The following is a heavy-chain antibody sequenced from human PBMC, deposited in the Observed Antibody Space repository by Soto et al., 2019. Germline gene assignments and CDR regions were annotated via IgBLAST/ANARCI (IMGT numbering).Heavy chain of an antibody. CDR2: INDQGGSP. CDR1: GFTFSNYW. Sequence: GGSLRLSCAASGFTFSNYWMHWVRQAPGKGLVWISRINDQGGSPTYADSVKGRFTISRDNAKNSLYLQMNSLRAEDTAVYYCAGRLSWTEWLSPEGQFDYWGQGTLVTVSS. J-gene: IGHJ4*02. D-gene: IGHD3-3*01. V-gene: IGHV3-74*01. CDR3: AGRLSWTEWLSPEGQFDY.